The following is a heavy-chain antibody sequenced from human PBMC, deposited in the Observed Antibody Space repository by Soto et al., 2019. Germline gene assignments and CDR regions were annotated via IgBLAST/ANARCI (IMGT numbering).Heavy chain of an antibody. CDR1: GFTFSDYY. V-gene: IGHV3-11*01. D-gene: IGHD2-15*01. J-gene: IGHJ3*02. Sequence: QVQLVESGGGLVKPGGSLRLSCAASGFTFSDYYMSWIRQAPGKGLEWVSYISSSGSTIYYADSVKGRFTISRDNAKNSLYLQMNSLRAEDTAVYYCASEVVVVAATWVDAFDIWGQWTMVTVSS. CDR3: ASEVVVVAATWVDAFDI. CDR2: ISSSGSTI.